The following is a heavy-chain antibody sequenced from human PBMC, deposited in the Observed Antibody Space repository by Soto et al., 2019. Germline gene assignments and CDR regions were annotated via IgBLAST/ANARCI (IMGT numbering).Heavy chain of an antibody. CDR1: GYTFTSYG. Sequence: ASVKLSCEACGYTFTSYGISWVRQAPGQGLEWMGWISAYNGNTNYAQKLQGRVTMTTDTSTSTAYMELRSLRSDDTAVYYCARYYDILTGYDYWGQGTLVTVSS. CDR2: ISAYNGNT. J-gene: IGHJ4*02. CDR3: ARYYDILTGYDY. V-gene: IGHV1-18*01. D-gene: IGHD3-9*01.